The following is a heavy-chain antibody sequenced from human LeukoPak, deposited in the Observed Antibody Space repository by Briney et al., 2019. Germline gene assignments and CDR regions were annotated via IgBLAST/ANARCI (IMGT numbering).Heavy chain of an antibody. CDR2: IWYDGSNK. J-gene: IGHJ5*02. CDR1: GFTFSSYG. CDR3: ARDPNGGYPGGNWFDP. Sequence: PGGSLRLSCAASGFTFSSYGMHWVRQAPGKGLEWVAVIWYDGSNKYYADSVKGRFTISRDNSKNTLYLQMNSLRAEDTAVYYCARDPNGGYPGGNWFDPWGQGTLVTVSS. V-gene: IGHV3-30*19. D-gene: IGHD6-25*01.